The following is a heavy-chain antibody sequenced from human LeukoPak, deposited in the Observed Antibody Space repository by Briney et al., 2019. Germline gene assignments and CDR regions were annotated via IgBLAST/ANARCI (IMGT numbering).Heavy chain of an antibody. CDR3: AREGFGGYYFDY. D-gene: IGHD3-10*01. CDR1: GFTFSSYA. V-gene: IGHV3-30*04. Sequence: PGGSLRLSCAASGFTFSSYAMHWVRQAPGKGLEWVAVISYDGSNKYYADSVKGRFTISRDNSKNTLYLQMNSLRAEDTAVYYCAREGFGGYYFDYWGQGTLVTVSS. J-gene: IGHJ4*02. CDR2: ISYDGSNK.